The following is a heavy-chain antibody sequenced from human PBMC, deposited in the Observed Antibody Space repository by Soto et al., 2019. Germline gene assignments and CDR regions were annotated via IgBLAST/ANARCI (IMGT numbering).Heavy chain of an antibody. Sequence: QVQLVQSGAEVKKPGASVKVSCKASGYTFTSYGMHWVRQAPGQRLEWMGWINAGNGNRKYSQKFQGRVTITRDTSASTAYMELSSLRSEDTTVYYCARDLGGWTDYWGLGTLVTVSS. CDR2: INAGNGNR. CDR1: GYTFTSYG. J-gene: IGHJ4*02. D-gene: IGHD6-19*01. V-gene: IGHV1-3*01. CDR3: ARDLGGWTDY.